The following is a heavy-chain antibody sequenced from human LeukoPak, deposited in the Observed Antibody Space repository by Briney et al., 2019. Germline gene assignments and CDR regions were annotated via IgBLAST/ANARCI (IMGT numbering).Heavy chain of an antibody. D-gene: IGHD5-24*01. V-gene: IGHV1-2*02. CDR3: ARSHEEMATKYPGY. CDR2: INPNNGGT. CDR1: GYTFTGYY. Sequence: ASVKVSCKASGYTFTGYYMHWVRQAPGQGLEWMGWINPNNGGTDYAQKFEGRVTMTRDTAISTAYMEPSRLRSDDTAVYYCARSHEEMATKYPGYWGQGTLVTVSS. J-gene: IGHJ4*02.